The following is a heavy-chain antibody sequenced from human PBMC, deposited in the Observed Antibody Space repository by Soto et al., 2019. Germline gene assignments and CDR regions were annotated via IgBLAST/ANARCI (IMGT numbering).Heavy chain of an antibody. V-gene: IGHV3-23*01. D-gene: IGHD2-2*01. CDR1: GFTFSSYA. CDR3: AKGVEVDDYYYYYYMDV. J-gene: IGHJ6*03. CDR2: ISGSGGST. Sequence: GGSLRLSCAASGFTFSSYAMSWVRQAPGKGLEWVSAISGSGGSTYYADSVKGRFTISRDNSKNTLYLQMNSLRAEDTAVYYCAKGVEVDDYYYYYYMDVWGKGTTVTVSS.